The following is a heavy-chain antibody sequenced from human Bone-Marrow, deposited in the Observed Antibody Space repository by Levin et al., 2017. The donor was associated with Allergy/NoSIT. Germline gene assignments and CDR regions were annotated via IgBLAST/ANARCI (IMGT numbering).Heavy chain of an antibody. D-gene: IGHD3-10*01. J-gene: IGHJ4*02. CDR2: ISGSGGST. CDR3: ARIYGSGSYYPGYFDY. CDR1: GFTFSSYA. V-gene: IGHV3-23*01. Sequence: GGSLRLSCAASGFTFSSYAMSWVRQAPGKGLEWVSAISGSGGSTYYADSVKGRFTISRDNSKNTLYLQMNSLRAEDTAVYYCARIYGSGSYYPGYFDYWGQGTLVTVSS.